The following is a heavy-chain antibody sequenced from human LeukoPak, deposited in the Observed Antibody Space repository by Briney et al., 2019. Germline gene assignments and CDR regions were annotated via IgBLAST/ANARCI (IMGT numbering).Heavy chain of an antibody. CDR3: ARVPRETALVDY. CDR2: INPNSGGT. V-gene: IGHV1-2*06. D-gene: IGHD5-18*01. Sequence: EASVKVSCKASGDTFTGYYMHWVRQAPGQGLEWMGRINPNSGGTNYAQKFQGRVTMTRDTSISTAYMELSRLRSDDTAVYYCARVPRETALVDYWGQGTLVTVSS. J-gene: IGHJ4*02. CDR1: GDTFTGYY.